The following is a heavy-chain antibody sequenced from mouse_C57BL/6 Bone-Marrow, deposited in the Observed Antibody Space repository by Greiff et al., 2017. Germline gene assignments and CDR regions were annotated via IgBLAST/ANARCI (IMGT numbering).Heavy chain of an antibody. CDR2: IYPRSGNT. V-gene: IGHV1-81*01. CDR1: GYTFTSYG. CDR3: AIYYGNYKRANWYFDV. Sequence: QVQLQQSGAELARPGASVKLSCKASGYTFTSYGISWVKQRTGQGLEWIGEIYPRSGNTYYNEKFKGKATLTADKSSSTAYMELRSLTSEDSAVYFCAIYYGNYKRANWYFDVWGTGTTVTVSS. D-gene: IGHD2-1*01. J-gene: IGHJ1*03.